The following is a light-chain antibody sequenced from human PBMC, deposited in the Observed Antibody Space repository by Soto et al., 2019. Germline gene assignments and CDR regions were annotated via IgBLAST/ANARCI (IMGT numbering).Light chain of an antibody. J-gene: IGLJ2*01. CDR2: EVS. Sequence: QSALTQPPSASGSPGQSVTISCTGTSSDVGGYNYVSWYQQQPGKAPKLMISEVSKRPSGVPDGFSGSKSGNTASLTVSGLQAEDEADYYCSSFAGNNNLVFGGGTKLTVL. V-gene: IGLV2-8*01. CDR3: SSFAGNNNLV. CDR1: SSDVGGYNY.